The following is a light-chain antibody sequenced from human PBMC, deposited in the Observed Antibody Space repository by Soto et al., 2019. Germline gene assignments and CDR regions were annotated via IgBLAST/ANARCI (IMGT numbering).Light chain of an antibody. CDR3: QQYGSTPWT. J-gene: IGKJ1*01. V-gene: IGKV3D-20*01. Sequence: VVLTQFPGTLSLSPGETATLSCGASQGVSNNFLGWYQQKPGLPPRLLIYDATSRANGIPERFSGRGSGTHFTLTISRLEPEDFAVYYCQQYGSTPWTFGRGTKVEMK. CDR1: QGVSNNF. CDR2: DAT.